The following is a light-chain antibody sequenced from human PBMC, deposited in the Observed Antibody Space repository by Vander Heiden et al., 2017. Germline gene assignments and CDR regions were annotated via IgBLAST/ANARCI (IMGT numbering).Light chain of an antibody. CDR3: QQHNDWPPLT. CDR1: SSVSSY. Sequence: EIVFTQSPATMSLPPGERATLSCRTSSSVSSYLDWYQQRTGQAPRLLIYDVSNRSTGIPARFNGSGYGTDFTLTISSRQPEDFALYYCQQHNDWPPLTFGGGTKV. CDR2: DVS. J-gene: IGKJ4*01. V-gene: IGKV3-11*01.